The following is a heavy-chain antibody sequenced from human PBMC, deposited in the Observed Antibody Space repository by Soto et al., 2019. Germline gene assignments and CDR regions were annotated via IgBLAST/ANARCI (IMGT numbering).Heavy chain of an antibody. CDR2: IYFSGIT. CDR3: ARDYFDSSDYTTNWFDP. D-gene: IGHD3-22*01. V-gene: IGHV4-39*01. CDR1: NGAVSSPLSY. J-gene: IGHJ5*02. Sequence: SQTLSLTCIVSNGAVSSPLSYWGWIRQPPGKRPQWIGVIYFSGITSYNPSLKSRVTISVDTSNNQFSLELSSVTATDTAVYYCARDYFDSSDYTTNWFDPWGQGALVT.